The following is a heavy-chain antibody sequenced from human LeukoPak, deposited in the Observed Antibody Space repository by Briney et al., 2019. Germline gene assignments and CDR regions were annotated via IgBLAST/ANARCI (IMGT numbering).Heavy chain of an antibody. CDR1: GGSFSGYY. CDR3: ATNAAAAPDDTFDI. V-gene: IGHV4-34*01. CDR2: INHSGST. Sequence: PSETLSLTCAVYGGSFSGYYWSWIRQPPGKGLEWIGEINHSGSTNYNPSLKSRVTISIDRSKNQFSLKLSSVTAADTAVYYCATNAAAAPDDTFDIWGQGTLVTVSS. D-gene: IGHD6-13*01. J-gene: IGHJ3*02.